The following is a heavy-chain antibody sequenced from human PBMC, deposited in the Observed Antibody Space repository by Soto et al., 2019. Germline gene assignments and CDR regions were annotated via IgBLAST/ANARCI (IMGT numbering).Heavy chain of an antibody. V-gene: IGHV3-23*01. D-gene: IGHD3-3*01. J-gene: IGHJ4*02. CDR3: ARWSYLDY. CDR2: ISGSDGKT. CDR1: GFSFGSYA. Sequence: GGSLRLSCAASGFSFGSYALSWVRQAPGKGLEWVSTISGSDGKTFYADSVKGRFSISRDTSQSTLYLQMNSLRADDTAMYYCARWSYLDYWGQGPRVTVSS.